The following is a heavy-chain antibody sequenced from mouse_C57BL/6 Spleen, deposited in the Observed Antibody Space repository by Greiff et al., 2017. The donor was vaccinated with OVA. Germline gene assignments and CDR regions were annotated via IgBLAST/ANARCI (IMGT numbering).Heavy chain of an antibody. D-gene: IGHD3-2*02. CDR1: GFTFSDYG. CDR2: ISNLAYSI. Sequence: DVKLVESGGGLVQPGGSLKLSCAASGFTFSDYGMAWVRQAPRKGPEWVAFISNLAYSIYYADTVTGRFTISRENAKNTLYLEMSSLRSEDTAMYYCARVETAQAIYYYAMDYWGQGTSVTVSS. V-gene: IGHV5-15*01. J-gene: IGHJ4*01. CDR3: ARVETAQAIYYYAMDY.